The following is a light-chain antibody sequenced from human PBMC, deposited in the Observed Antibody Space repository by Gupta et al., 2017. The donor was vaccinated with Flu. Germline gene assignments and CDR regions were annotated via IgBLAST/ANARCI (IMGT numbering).Light chain of an antibody. CDR3: QQYNNWPPIDT. CDR2: GAS. J-gene: IGKJ2*01. CDR1: QSVSSN. Sequence: EIVMTQSPATLSVSPGERATLSCRASQSVSSNLAWYQQKPGQAPRLLIYGASTRATGIPARFSGSGSGTEFTLTIRSLQSEDFAVYYCQQYNNWPPIDTFGQGTKLEIK. V-gene: IGKV3-15*01.